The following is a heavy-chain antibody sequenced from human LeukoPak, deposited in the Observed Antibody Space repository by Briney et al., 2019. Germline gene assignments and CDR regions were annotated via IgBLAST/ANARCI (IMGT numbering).Heavy chain of an antibody. CDR2: INPSSGAT. D-gene: IGHD6-19*01. CDR1: GYTLTGYY. Sequence: GASVKVSCKASGYTLTGYYMHWVRQAPGQGLEWMGWINPSSGATNYAQKFQGRVTMTRDTSITTSYMELSRLRSDDTAVYYCARGRGSGWYPSDYWGQGTLVTVSS. J-gene: IGHJ4*02. V-gene: IGHV1-2*02. CDR3: ARGRGSGWYPSDY.